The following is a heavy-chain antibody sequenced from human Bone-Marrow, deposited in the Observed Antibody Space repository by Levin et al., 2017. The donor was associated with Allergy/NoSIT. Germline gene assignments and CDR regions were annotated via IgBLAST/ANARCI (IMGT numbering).Heavy chain of an antibody. CDR1: GYTLTELS. V-gene: IGHV1-24*01. CDR2: FDPVQGET. J-gene: IGHJ4*02. CDR3: ATDLVNWNDEGLDY. D-gene: IGHD1-1*01. Sequence: PGESLKISCKVSGYTLTELSMHWVRQAPGKGLEWMGGFDPVQGETFYAQNFQGRVTMTEDTSTDTAYLELRSLRSEDTAVYYCATDLVNWNDEGLDYWGQGTLVTVSS.